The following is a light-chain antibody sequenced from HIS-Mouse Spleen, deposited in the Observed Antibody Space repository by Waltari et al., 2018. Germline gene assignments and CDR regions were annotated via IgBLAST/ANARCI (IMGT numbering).Light chain of an antibody. Sequence: QSALTQPRSVSGSPGQSVTISCTGTSSDVCGYNYVSWYQQHPGKAPKLMIYDVSKRPSGVPDRFSGSKSGNTASLTISGLQAEDEADYYCCSYAGSLVVFGGGTKLTVL. J-gene: IGLJ2*01. CDR3: CSYAGSLVV. V-gene: IGLV2-11*01. CDR1: SSDVCGYNY. CDR2: DVS.